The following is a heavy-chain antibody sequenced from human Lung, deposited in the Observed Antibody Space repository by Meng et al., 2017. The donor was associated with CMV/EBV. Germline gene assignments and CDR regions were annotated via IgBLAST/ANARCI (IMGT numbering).Heavy chain of an antibody. D-gene: IGHD1-26*01. J-gene: IGHJ4*02. Sequence: QVQRQGWGPDLLKTSGTPSPPCGVSGVSSSSNSRWTWVRQPPGKGLEWIGDIDDSGSTNYNPSLNSRISISLDKSKNHFSLKVNSVTAADTAVYYCARGKQDAWELLAYWGQGALVTVSS. CDR2: IDDSGST. CDR1: GVSSSSNSR. CDR3: ARGKQDAWELLAY. V-gene: IGHV4-4*02.